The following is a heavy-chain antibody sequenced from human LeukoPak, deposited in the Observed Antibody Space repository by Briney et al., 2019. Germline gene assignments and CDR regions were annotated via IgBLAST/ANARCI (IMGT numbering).Heavy chain of an antibody. CDR2: ISWNSDSI. D-gene: IGHD2-2*01. V-gene: IGHV3-9*01. CDR3: AKVADIVVVPAAAPFDY. CDR1: GFTFGDYA. Sequence: GRSLRLSCAASGFTFGDYAMHWVRQAPGKGLEWVSGISWNSDSIGYADSVKGRFTISRDNSKNTLYLQMNSLRAEDTAVYYCAKVADIVVVPAAAPFDYWGQGTLVTVSS. J-gene: IGHJ4*02.